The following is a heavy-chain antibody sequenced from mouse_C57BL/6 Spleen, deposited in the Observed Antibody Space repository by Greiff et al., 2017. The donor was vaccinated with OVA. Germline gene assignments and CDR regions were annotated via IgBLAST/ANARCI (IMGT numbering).Heavy chain of an antibody. V-gene: IGHV1-52*01. D-gene: IGHD1-1*01. Sequence: VQLQQPGAELVRPGSSVKLSCKASGYTFTSYWMHWVKQRPIQGLEWIGNIDPSDSETHYNQKFKDKATLTVDKSSSTAYMQLSSLTSEDSAVYYCAREYYGSSYGYFDYWGQGTTLTVSS. CDR1: GYTFTSYW. CDR2: IDPSDSET. CDR3: AREYYGSSYGYFDY. J-gene: IGHJ2*01.